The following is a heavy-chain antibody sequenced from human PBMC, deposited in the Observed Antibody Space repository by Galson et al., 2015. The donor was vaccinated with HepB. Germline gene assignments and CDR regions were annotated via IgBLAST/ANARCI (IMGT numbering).Heavy chain of an antibody. CDR3: ARGDRSWVTAGPYFFDY. D-gene: IGHD1-14*01. J-gene: IGHJ4*02. V-gene: IGHV4-59*01. CDR2: IYSSGNT. CDR1: GDSINNYY. Sequence: ETLSLTCTVSGDSINNYYWTWIRQPPGEGLEWIGNIYSSGNTNYNPSLKSRVTISVDTSKKQFSLKLTSVTAADTAVYYCARGDRSWVTAGPYFFDYWGQGALVTVSS.